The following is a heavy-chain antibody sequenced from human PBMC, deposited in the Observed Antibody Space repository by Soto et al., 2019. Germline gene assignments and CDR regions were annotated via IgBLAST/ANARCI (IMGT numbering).Heavy chain of an antibody. J-gene: IGHJ4*02. CDR2: ISYDGSNK. V-gene: IGHV3-30*18. CDR3: AKGMYSSSWYYDY. Sequence: QVQLVDSGGGVVQPGRSLRLSCAASGFTFNSHGMHWVRHAPGKEPEWVAPISYDGSNKYYADSVKGRFTISRDNSKNTLYLQMNSLRAEDTAVYYCAKGMYSSSWYYDYWGQGTLVTVSS. CDR1: GFTFNSHG. D-gene: IGHD6-13*01.